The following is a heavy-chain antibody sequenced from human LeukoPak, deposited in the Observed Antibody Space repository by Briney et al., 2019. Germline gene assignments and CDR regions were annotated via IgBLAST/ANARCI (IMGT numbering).Heavy chain of an antibody. J-gene: IGHJ1*01. D-gene: IGHD3-22*01. Sequence: AGGSLRLSCAASGFTFRSYGMHWVRQAPGKGLEYVSAISSNGGRTYYANSVKGRFTISRDNSRNTLYLQMSSLRAEDMAVYYCATYYYDSGGFHFHHWGQGTLVTVSS. V-gene: IGHV3-64*01. CDR1: GFTFRSYG. CDR2: ISSNGGRT. CDR3: ATYYYDSGGFHFHH.